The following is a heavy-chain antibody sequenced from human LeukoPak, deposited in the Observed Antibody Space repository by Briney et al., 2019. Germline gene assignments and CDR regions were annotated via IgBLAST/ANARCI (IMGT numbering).Heavy chain of an antibody. Sequence: GRSLRLSCAASGFTFSSYGMHWVRQAPGKGLEWVAVISYDGSNKYYADSVKGRFTISRDNSKNTLYLQMNSLRAEDTAVYYCAKLKAAGTIRGYFQHWGQGTLVTVSS. CDR3: AKLKAAGTIRGYFQH. J-gene: IGHJ1*01. V-gene: IGHV3-30*18. CDR2: ISYDGSNK. CDR1: GFTFSSYG. D-gene: IGHD6-13*01.